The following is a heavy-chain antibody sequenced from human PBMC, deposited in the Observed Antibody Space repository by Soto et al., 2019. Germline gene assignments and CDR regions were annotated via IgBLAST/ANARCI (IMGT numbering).Heavy chain of an antibody. Sequence: ASVKVSCKASGYTFTSYDINWVRQATGQGLEWMGWMNPNSGNTGYAQKFQGRVTMTRNTSISTAYMELSSLRSEDTAVYYCARDRHIAVAGYDDAFDIWGQGTMVTVSS. J-gene: IGHJ3*02. V-gene: IGHV1-8*01. CDR1: GYTFTSYD. CDR2: MNPNSGNT. CDR3: ARDRHIAVAGYDDAFDI. D-gene: IGHD6-19*01.